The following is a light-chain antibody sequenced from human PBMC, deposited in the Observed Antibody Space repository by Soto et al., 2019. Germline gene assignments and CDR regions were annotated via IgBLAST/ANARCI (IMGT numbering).Light chain of an antibody. CDR1: SSDVGDSNY. CDR2: RVT. CDR3: CSYAGTDTPWV. J-gene: IGLJ3*02. V-gene: IGLV2-11*01. Sequence: QSALTQPRSVSGSPGQSVTISCTGTSSDVGDSNYVSWYQQHPGKVPKLIIYRVTERPSGIPDRFSGSKSGNTASLTISGLQAEDEADYYCCSYAGTDTPWVFGGGTQLTVL.